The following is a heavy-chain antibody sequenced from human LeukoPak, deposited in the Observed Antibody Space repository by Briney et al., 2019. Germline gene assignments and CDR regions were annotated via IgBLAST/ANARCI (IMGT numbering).Heavy chain of an antibody. CDR1: GYTFTAHY. Sequence: GASVKVSCKASGYTFTAHYMHWVRQAPGQGLEWMGWTNPNSGDTNYAQKWQGRVTMTRDTSITTAYLEVSRLRSDDTAVYYCTLDVGDSKTYYFDYWGQGTLVTVSS. J-gene: IGHJ4*02. D-gene: IGHD1-26*01. V-gene: IGHV1-2*02. CDR2: TNPNSGDT. CDR3: TLDVGDSKTYYFDY.